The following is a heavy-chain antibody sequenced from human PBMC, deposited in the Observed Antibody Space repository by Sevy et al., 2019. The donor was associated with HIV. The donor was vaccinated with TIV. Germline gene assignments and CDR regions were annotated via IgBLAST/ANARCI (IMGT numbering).Heavy chain of an antibody. Sequence: GGSLRLSCAASGFNFRIYAMHWVRQAPGKGLEWVAVISYDGSDKFYAESVKGRFTISRDNSKNMVFLQLNSLSGDDTAVYYCATGRQGATYGYWGQGTPVTVSS. CDR3: ATGRQGATYGY. J-gene: IGHJ4*02. CDR1: GFNFRIYA. V-gene: IGHV3-30*03. CDR2: ISYDGSDK. D-gene: IGHD1-26*01.